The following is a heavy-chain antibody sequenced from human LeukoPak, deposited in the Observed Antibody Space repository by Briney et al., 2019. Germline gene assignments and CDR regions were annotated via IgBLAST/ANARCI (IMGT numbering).Heavy chain of an antibody. CDR2: INPNSGGT. V-gene: IGHV1-2*04. CDR1: GYTFTNYH. Sequence: GASVKVSCKASGYTFTNYHMHWVRQAPGQGLEWMGWINPNSGGTNYAQKFQGWVTMTRDTSISTAYMELSRLRSDDTAVYYCARGPGDTVSYGMDVWGQGTTVTVSS. D-gene: IGHD7-27*01. CDR3: ARGPGDTVSYGMDV. J-gene: IGHJ6*02.